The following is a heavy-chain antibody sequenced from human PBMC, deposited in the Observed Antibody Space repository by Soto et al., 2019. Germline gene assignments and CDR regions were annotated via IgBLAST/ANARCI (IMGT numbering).Heavy chain of an antibody. J-gene: IGHJ5*02. D-gene: IGHD2-15*01. V-gene: IGHV4-34*01. CDR2: INDSGST. CDR3: ARGCRWVVGNWFDP. CDR1: GGSFSGYY. Sequence: SETLSLTCAVYGGSFSGYYWSWIRQPPGKGLEWIGEINDSGSTNYNPTLKSRVTISVDTSKIQFSLKLSSVTAVYTAVYYCARGCRWVVGNWFDPWGQGTLVTVSS.